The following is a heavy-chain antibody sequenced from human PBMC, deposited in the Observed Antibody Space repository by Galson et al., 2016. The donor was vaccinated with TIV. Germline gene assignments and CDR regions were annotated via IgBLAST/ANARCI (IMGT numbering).Heavy chain of an antibody. Sequence: QSGAEVKKPGESLRISCRGSGSSFANYWISWVRQMPGKGLEWMGRIDPSDSYVNYNASFQGRITISVDKSINTAYLQWISLKASDTAMYFCATFLGSGSYYKAYFDHWGQGALVTVSS. CDR1: GSSFANYW. D-gene: IGHD3-10*01. V-gene: IGHV5-10-1*01. J-gene: IGHJ4*02. CDR2: IDPSDSYV. CDR3: ATFLGSGSYYKAYFDH.